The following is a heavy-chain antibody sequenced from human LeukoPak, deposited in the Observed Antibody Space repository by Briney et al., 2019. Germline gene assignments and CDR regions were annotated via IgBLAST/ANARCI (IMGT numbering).Heavy chain of an antibody. D-gene: IGHD1-26*01. V-gene: IGHV4-59*01. Sequence: SETPSLTCTVSGGSISSYYWSWIRQPPGKGLEWIGYIYYSGSTNYNPSLKSRVTISVDTSKNQFSLKLSSVTAADTAVYYCATFPPTIVGATKAFDYWGQGTLVTVSS. CDR2: IYYSGST. CDR3: ATFPPTIVGATKAFDY. J-gene: IGHJ4*02. CDR1: GGSISSYY.